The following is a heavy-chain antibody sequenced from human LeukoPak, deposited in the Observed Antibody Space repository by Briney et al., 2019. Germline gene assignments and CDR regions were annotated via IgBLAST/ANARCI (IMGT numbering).Heavy chain of an antibody. CDR1: GGTFSSYA. V-gene: IGHV1-69*01. CDR2: IIPIFGTA. CDR3: ARGAGLRFLELLFYLDY. Sequence: ASVKVSCKASGGTFSSYAISWVRQAPGQGLEWMGGIIPIFGTANYAQKFQGRVTITADESTSTAYMELSSLRSEDTAVYYCARGAGLRFLELLFYLDYWGQGTLVTVSS. D-gene: IGHD3-3*01. J-gene: IGHJ4*02.